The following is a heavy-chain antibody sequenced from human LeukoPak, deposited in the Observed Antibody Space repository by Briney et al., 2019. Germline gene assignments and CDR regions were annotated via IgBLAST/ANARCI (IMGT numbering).Heavy chain of an antibody. CDR1: GYTFTSYA. Sequence: WASVTVSCKASGYTFTSYAMHWVRQAPGQRLEWMGWINAGNGNTKYSQKFQGRVTITRDTSASTAYMELSSLRSEDTAVYYCARTSRISGSYFFDYWGQGTLVTVSS. CDR3: ARTSRISGSYFFDY. D-gene: IGHD1-26*01. CDR2: INAGNGNT. V-gene: IGHV1-3*01. J-gene: IGHJ4*02.